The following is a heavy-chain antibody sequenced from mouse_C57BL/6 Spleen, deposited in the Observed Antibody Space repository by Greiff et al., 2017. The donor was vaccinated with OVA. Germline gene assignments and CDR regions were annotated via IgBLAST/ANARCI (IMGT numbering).Heavy chain of an antibody. CDR2: IYPGDGDT. V-gene: IGHV1-82*01. CDR3: ARGDYYDV. J-gene: IGHJ1*03. CDR1: GYAFSSSW. Sequence: QVQLQQSGPELVKPGASVKISCKASGYAFSSSWMNWVKQRPGKGLEWIGRIYPGDGDTNSNGKFKGKATLTADKSSSTAYMQLSSLTSEDSAVYFCARGDYYDVWGTGTTVTVSS.